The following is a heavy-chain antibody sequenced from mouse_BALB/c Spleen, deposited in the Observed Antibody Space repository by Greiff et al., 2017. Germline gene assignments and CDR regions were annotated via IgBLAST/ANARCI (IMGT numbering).Heavy chain of an antibody. CDR3: ARDDGYYFDY. D-gene: IGHD2-3*01. V-gene: IGHV14-3*02. J-gene: IGHJ2*01. CDR2: IDPANGNT. CDR1: GFNIKDTY. Sequence: LQESGAELVKPGASVKLSCTASGFNIKDTYMHWVKQRPEQGLEWIGRIDPANGNTKYDPKFQGKATITADTSSNTAYLQLSSLTSEDTAVYYCARDDGYYFDYWGQGTTLTVSS.